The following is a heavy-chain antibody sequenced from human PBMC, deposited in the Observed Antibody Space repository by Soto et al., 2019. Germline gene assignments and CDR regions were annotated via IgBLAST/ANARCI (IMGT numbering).Heavy chain of an antibody. CDR2: ISSSSSYI. J-gene: IGHJ4*02. D-gene: IGHD3-9*01. CDR1: GFTFSSYS. CDR3: ARAPYDILTGYYNTFDY. Sequence: GGSLRLSCAASGFTFSSYSMNWVRQAPGKGLEWVSSISSSSSYIYYADSVEGRFTTSRDNAKKSLYLQMNSLRAEDTAVYYCARAPYDILTGYYNTFDYWGQGTLVTVSS. V-gene: IGHV3-21*01.